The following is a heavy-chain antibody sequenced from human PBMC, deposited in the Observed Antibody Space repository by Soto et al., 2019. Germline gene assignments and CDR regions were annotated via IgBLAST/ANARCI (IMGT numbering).Heavy chain of an antibody. V-gene: IGHV1-18*01. D-gene: IGHD3-9*01. CDR2: ISAYNGNT. Sequence: ASVKVSCKASGYTFPSYGISWVRQAPGQGLEWMGWISAYNGNTNYAQKLQGRVTMTTDTSTSTAYMELRSLRSDDTAVYYCAREVYYDILTGYPFDYYYGMDVWG. CDR1: GYTFPSYG. CDR3: AREVYYDILTGYPFDYYYGMDV. J-gene: IGHJ6*02.